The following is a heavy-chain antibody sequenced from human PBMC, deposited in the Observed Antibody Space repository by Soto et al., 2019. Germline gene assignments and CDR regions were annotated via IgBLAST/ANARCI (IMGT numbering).Heavy chain of an antibody. CDR1: GGTFSSYA. J-gene: IGHJ6*02. CDR2: IIPIFGTA. D-gene: IGHD3-22*01. Sequence: RALVKVSCKASGGTFSSYAISWVRQAPGQGLEWMGGIIPIFGTANYAQKFQGRVTITADESTSTAYMELSSLRSEDTAVYYCARDRGYYDSTYYYYYGMDVWGQGTTVTVSS. CDR3: ARDRGYYDSTYYYYYGMDV. V-gene: IGHV1-69*13.